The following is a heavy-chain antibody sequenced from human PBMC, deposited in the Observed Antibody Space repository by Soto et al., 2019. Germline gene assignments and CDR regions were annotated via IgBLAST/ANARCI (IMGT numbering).Heavy chain of an antibody. Sequence: SETQSLTCTVSGGSISSYFYIWVRQPPGKGLEWIRSVYYTGTTDYNPSLKSRVTISVDTSQPQFSLTLRSVTAADTAVYYCAGDLAAAPSAFDDWGRGTLASVSS. CDR2: VYYTGTT. CDR3: AGDLAAAPSAFDD. V-gene: IGHV4-59*01. CDR1: GGSISSYF. D-gene: IGHD6-13*01. J-gene: IGHJ4*02.